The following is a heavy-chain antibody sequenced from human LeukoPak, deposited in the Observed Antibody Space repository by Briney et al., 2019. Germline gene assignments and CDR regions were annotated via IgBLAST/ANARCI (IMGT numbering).Heavy chain of an antibody. D-gene: IGHD6-19*01. V-gene: IGHV3-30-3*01. Sequence: GGSLRLSCVASGFTFSSYAMHWVRQAPGKGLEWVAVISDDGTKEYYADSVKGRLTISRDNAKNSLYLQMNSLRADDTAVYYCARTIALAAPFDYWGQGTLVTVSS. CDR3: ARTIALAAPFDY. CDR2: ISDDGTKE. J-gene: IGHJ4*02. CDR1: GFTFSSYA.